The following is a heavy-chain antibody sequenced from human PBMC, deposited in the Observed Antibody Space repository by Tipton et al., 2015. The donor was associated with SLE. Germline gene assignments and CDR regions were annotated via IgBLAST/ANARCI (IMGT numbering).Heavy chain of an antibody. Sequence: TLSLTCTVSGGSISSYYWSWIRQPAGKGLEWIGRIYTSGSTNYNPSLKSRVTMSVDTSKNQFSLKLSSVTAADTAVYYCAGAPGYSSSWYNWFDPWGQGTLVTVSS. V-gene: IGHV4-4*07. CDR2: IYTSGST. D-gene: IGHD6-13*01. CDR3: AGAPGYSSSWYNWFDP. CDR1: GGSISSYY. J-gene: IGHJ5*02.